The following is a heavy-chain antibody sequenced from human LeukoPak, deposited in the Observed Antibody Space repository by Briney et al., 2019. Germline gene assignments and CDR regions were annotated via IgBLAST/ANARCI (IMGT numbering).Heavy chain of an antibody. CDR1: GGSISSYY. V-gene: IGHV4-4*07. D-gene: IGHD3-10*01. Sequence: PLETLSLTCTVSGGSISSYYWNWIRQPAGKGLEWIGRIYTSGSTNYKSSLKSRVTMSVDTSKNQFSLKLSSVTAADTAVYYCARDKSRTYGSADAFDIWGQGTMVTVSS. CDR2: IYTSGST. CDR3: ARDKSRTYGSADAFDI. J-gene: IGHJ3*02.